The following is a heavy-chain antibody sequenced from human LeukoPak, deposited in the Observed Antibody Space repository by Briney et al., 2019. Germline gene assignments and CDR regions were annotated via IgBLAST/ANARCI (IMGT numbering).Heavy chain of an antibody. CDR2: ISYDGSNK. D-gene: IGHD3-22*01. V-gene: IGHV3-30*18. Sequence: GGSLRLSCAASGFTFSSYGMHWVRQAPGKGLEWVAVISYDGSNKYYADSVKGRFTISRDNSKNTLYPQMNSLRAEDTAVYYCAKLLYSDSSGYPWDYWGQGTLVNVSS. CDR3: AKLLYSDSSGYPWDY. J-gene: IGHJ4*02. CDR1: GFTFSSYG.